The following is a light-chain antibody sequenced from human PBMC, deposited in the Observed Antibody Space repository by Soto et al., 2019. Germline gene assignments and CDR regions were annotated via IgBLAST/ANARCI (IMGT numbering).Light chain of an antibody. V-gene: IGKV1-39*01. Sequence: DIQMTQSPSSLSASLGDRVTITCRASENIDNYLNWYQHKQGEAPKLLIYASSTLQSGVPSRFSGSGSGKEFTLTISSLQAEDFANYFCQESYTTYEVNFGGGTKVDI. CDR1: ENIDNY. CDR2: ASS. CDR3: QESYTTYEVN. J-gene: IGKJ4*01.